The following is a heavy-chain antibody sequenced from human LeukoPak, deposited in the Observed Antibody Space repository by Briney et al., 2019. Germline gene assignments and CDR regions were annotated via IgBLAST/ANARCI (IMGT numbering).Heavy chain of an antibody. D-gene: IGHD5-18*01. V-gene: IGHV4-34*01. J-gene: IGHJ3*02. CDR3: ARAYSYGRRPDAFDI. CDR2: INHSGST. CDR1: GGSFSGYY. Sequence: SETLSLTCAVYGGSFSGYYWSWIRQPPGKGLEWIGEINHSGSTNYNPSLKSRVTISVDTSKNQFSLKLSSVTAADTAVYYCARAYSYGRRPDAFDIWGQGTMVTVSS.